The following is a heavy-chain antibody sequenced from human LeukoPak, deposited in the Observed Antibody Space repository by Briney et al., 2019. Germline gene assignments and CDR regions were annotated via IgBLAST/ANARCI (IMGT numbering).Heavy chain of an antibody. CDR1: GYTLTELS. CDR3: ATDFKYSSGWYNFDY. J-gene: IGHJ4*02. V-gene: IGHV1-24*01. Sequence: GASVKVSCKVSGYTLTELSMHWVRQAPGKGLEWMGGFDPEDGETIYAQKFQGRVTMTEDTSTDTAYMELSSPRSEDTAVYYCATDFKYSSGWYNFDYWGQGTLVTVSS. D-gene: IGHD6-19*01. CDR2: FDPEDGET.